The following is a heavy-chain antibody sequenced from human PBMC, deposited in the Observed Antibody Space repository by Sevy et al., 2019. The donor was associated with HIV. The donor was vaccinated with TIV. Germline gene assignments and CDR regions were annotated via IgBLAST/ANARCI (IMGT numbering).Heavy chain of an antibody. D-gene: IGHD2-15*01. CDR1: GFTFSSYA. Sequence: GGSLRLSCAASGFTFSSYAMHWVRQAPGKGLERVAVISYDGSNKYYADSVKGRFTISRDNSKNTLYLQMNSLRAEDTAVYYCARDEVRCSGGSCYSYYYYGMDVWGQGTTVTVSS. J-gene: IGHJ6*02. CDR3: ARDEVRCSGGSCYSYYYYGMDV. CDR2: ISYDGSNK. V-gene: IGHV3-30-3*01.